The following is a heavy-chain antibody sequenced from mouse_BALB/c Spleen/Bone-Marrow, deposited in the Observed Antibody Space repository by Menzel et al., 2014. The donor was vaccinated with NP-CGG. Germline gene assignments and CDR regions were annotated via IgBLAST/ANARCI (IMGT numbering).Heavy chain of an antibody. Sequence: DVKLVESGGGVVQPGGSLKLSCAASGFTFSSYGMSWVRQTPDKRLELVATINSNGGSTYYPDSVKGRFTISRDTAKNTLYLQMSSLKSEETAMYYCVRGNYGNYVDYFDFWGQGTTLTVSS. D-gene: IGHD2-1*01. CDR1: GFTFSSYG. J-gene: IGHJ2*01. V-gene: IGHV5-6-3*01. CDR3: VRGNYGNYVDYFDF. CDR2: INSNGGST.